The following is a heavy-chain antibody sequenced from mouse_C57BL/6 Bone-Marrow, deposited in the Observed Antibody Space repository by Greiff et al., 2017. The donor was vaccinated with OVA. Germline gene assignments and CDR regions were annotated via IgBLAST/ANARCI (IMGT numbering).Heavy chain of an antibody. CDR2: IDPETGGT. CDR3: TRGYSNYYAKYY. V-gene: IGHV1-15*01. J-gene: IGHJ4*01. D-gene: IGHD2-5*01. Sequence: QVQLQQSGAELVWPGASVMLSCKASGYTFTDYEMHWVKQTPVHGLEWIGAIDPETGGTAYNQKFKGKAILTADISSSTAYMELRSLTSVDSAVYYGTRGYSNYYAKYYWGQGTSVTVSS. CDR1: GYTFTDYE.